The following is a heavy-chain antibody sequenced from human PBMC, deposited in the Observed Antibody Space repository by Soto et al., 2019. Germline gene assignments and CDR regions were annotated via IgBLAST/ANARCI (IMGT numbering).Heavy chain of an antibody. D-gene: IGHD6-19*01. CDR1: GFSLTTRGMT. Sequence: SGPTLVNPTQTLTLTCTVSGFSLTTRGMTLGWIRQPPGKAPEWLALSTQYSPSLQSRLTFTEDTSKNQVVLTMTNMDPVDTATYHGTLRQDTSRGPIYWGQGIMAPVSS. CDR3: TLRQDTSRGPIY. V-gene: IGHV2-5*01. CDR2: ST. J-gene: IGHJ1*01.